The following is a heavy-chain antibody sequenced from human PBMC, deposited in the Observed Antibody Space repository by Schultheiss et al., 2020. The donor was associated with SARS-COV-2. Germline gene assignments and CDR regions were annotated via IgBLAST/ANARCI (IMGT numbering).Heavy chain of an antibody. CDR2: IYYSGST. D-gene: IGHD3-10*01. J-gene: IGHJ4*02. Sequence: SETLSLTCTVSGGSISSYYWSWIRQPPGKGLEWIGYIYYSGSTYYNPSLKSRVTISVDTSKNQFSLKLSSVTAADTAVYYCARHGPDYYGSGSPVVYWGQGTLVTVSS. CDR3: ARHGPDYYGSGSPVVY. V-gene: IGHV4-59*08. CDR1: GGSISSYY.